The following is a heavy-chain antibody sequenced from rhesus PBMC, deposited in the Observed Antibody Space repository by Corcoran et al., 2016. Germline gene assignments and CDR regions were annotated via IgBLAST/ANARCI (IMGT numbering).Heavy chain of an antibody. J-gene: IGHJ4*01. D-gene: IGHD3-28*01. Sequence: EVQLVETGGGLVQPGGSLKLSCAASGFTFSSYGMSWVRQAPGKGLEWVSAINSGGDITYPANSRKGRFTISRDNSKYTLSLQMNSLRAEDTAVYYCAIRTYYYDSGYYNPTGYWGQGVLVTVSS. V-gene: IGHV3S5*01. CDR2: INSGGDIT. CDR1: GFTFSSYG. CDR3: AIRTYYYDSGYYNPTGY.